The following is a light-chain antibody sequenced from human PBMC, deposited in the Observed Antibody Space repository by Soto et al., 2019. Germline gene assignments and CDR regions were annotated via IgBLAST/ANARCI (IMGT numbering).Light chain of an antibody. CDR1: QSVSSTY. CDR2: GAS. J-gene: IGKJ1*01. V-gene: IGKV3-20*01. Sequence: EIVLTQSPGTLSLSPGERATLSCRASQSVSSTYLAWYQQKPGQAPRLLIYGASSRATGIPDRFSGSGSGTDFTLTISRLEPEDFAVYYCQQYGSSPWKFGQGTKVEI. CDR3: QQYGSSPWK.